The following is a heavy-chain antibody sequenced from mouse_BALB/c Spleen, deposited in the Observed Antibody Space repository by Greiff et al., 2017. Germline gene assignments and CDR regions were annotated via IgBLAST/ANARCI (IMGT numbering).Heavy chain of an antibody. D-gene: IGHD1-1*02. V-gene: IGHV5-4*02. CDR2: ISDGGSYT. J-gene: IGHJ3*01. CDR3: AREDGRTY. CDR1: GFTFSDYY. Sequence: EVQGVESGGGLVKPGGSLKLSCAASGFTFSDYYMYWVRQTPEKRLEWVATISDGGSYTYYPDSVKGRFTISRDNAKNNLYLQMSSLKSEDTAMYYCAREDGRTYWGQGTLVTVSA.